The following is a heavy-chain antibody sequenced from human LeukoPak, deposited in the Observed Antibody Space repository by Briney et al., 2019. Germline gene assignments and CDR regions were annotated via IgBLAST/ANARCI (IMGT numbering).Heavy chain of an antibody. D-gene: IGHD5-18*01. V-gene: IGHV4-34*01. J-gene: IGHJ4*02. CDR1: GGSFSGYY. Sequence: SETLSLTCAVYGGSFSGYYWSWIRQPPGKGLEWIGEINHSGSTNYNPSLKSRVTISVDTFKNQFSLKLSSVTAADPAVYYCAAKQRRGYSYGPYYFDYWGQGTLVTVSS. CDR3: AAKQRRGYSYGPYYFDY. CDR2: INHSGST.